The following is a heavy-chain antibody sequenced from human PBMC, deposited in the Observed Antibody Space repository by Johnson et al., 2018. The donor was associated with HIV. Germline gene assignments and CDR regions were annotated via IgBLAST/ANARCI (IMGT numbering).Heavy chain of an antibody. CDR3: AKDRAGAGEPFDI. Sequence: QVQLVESGGGVVQPGRSLRLSCAASGFTFSSYGMHWVRQAPGKGLEWVAVIWYDGSNKYYADSVKGRFTISRDNSKNTLYLQMNSLRVEDTAVYYCAKDRAGAGEPFDIWGQGTMVTVSS. CDR2: IWYDGSNK. V-gene: IGHV3-33*06. CDR1: GFTFSSYG. J-gene: IGHJ3*02. D-gene: IGHD6-19*01.